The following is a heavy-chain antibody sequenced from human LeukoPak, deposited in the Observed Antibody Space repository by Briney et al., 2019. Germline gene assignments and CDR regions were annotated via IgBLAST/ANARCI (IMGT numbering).Heavy chain of an antibody. D-gene: IGHD6-13*01. Sequence: SETLSLTCTVSGGSISSSSYYWSWIRQPPGKGLEWIGYIYYSGSTNYNPSLKSRVTISVDTSKNQFSLKLSSVTAADTAVYYCASSFSSSWYGGNYFDYWGQGTLVTVSS. CDR3: ASSFSSSWYGGNYFDY. J-gene: IGHJ4*02. CDR1: GGSISSSSYY. CDR2: IYYSGST. V-gene: IGHV4-61*01.